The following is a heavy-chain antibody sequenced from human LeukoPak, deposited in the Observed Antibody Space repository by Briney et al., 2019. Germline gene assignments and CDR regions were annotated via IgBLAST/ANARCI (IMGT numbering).Heavy chain of an antibody. J-gene: IGHJ4*02. CDR3: AKGEGTEVVPAAIPFDY. CDR2: IRYDGSNK. V-gene: IGHV3-30*02. D-gene: IGHD2-2*01. Sequence: PGGSLRLSCAASGFTFSSYGMHWVHQAPGKGLEWVAFIRYDGSNKYYADSVKGRFTISRDNSKNTLYLQMNSLRAEDTAVYYCAKGEGTEVVPAAIPFDYWGQGTLVTVSS. CDR1: GFTFSSYG.